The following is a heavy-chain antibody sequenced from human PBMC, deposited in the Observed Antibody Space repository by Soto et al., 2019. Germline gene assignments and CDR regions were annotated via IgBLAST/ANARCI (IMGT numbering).Heavy chain of an antibody. CDR1: GYSISIGYY. J-gene: IGHJ4*02. CDR2: IYHSGST. Sequence: SETLSLTCAVSGYSISIGYYWVCIRQPPGKGLEWIGSIYHSGSTYYNPSLKSRVTISVETSKNQFSLKLSSVTAADTAVYYCASLYCTNRVCFDYWGQGTLVTVSS. D-gene: IGHD2-8*01. V-gene: IGHV4-38-2*01. CDR3: ASLYCTNRVCFDY.